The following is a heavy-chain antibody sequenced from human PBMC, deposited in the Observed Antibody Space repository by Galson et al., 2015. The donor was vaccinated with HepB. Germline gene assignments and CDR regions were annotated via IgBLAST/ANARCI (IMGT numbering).Heavy chain of an antibody. CDR2: ISYDGSNK. CDR3: ARGGYSSSWTQYYYYYYGMDV. V-gene: IGHV3-30-3*01. CDR1: GFTFSSYA. J-gene: IGHJ6*02. D-gene: IGHD6-13*01. Sequence: SLRLSCAASGFTFSSYAMHWVRQAPGKGLEWVAVISYDGSNKYYADSVKGRFTISRDNSKNTLNLQMNSLRAEDTAVYYCARGGYSSSWTQYYYYYYGMDVWGQGTTVIVSS.